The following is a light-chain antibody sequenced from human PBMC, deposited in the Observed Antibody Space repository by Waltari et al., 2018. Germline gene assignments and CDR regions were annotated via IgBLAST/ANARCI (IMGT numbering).Light chain of an antibody. CDR3: HQNFKSPWT. V-gene: IGKV4-1*01. J-gene: IGKJ1*01. CDR2: WAS. CDR1: QSVLFSSNNKDF. Sequence: DIVMTQSPDSLAVSLGESATINCKSSQSVLFSSNNKDFVAWHQQKPGRPPKLLIYWASTRYSGVPARFSASGSGTNFTLTISSLQAEDVAVYYGHQNFKSPWTFGRGTQVEIK.